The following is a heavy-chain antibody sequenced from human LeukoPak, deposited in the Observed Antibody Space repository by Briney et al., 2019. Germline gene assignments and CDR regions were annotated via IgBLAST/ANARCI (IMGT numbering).Heavy chain of an antibody. CDR3: ARGGYYFDY. CDR1: EFTFNNYW. Sequence: GGSLRLSCAASEFTFNNYWMHWVRQALGKGLVWVSRIKNDGKITTYADSVKGRFTTSRDNAKNTFYLQMNSLRVEDTAVYYCARGGYYFDYWGQGTLVTVSS. J-gene: IGHJ4*02. CDR2: IKNDGKIT. V-gene: IGHV3-74*01.